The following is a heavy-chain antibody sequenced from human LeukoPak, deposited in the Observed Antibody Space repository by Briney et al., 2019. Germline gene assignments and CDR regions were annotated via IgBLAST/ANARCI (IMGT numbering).Heavy chain of an antibody. CDR3: SAGRLEDFDWVA. D-gene: IGHD3-9*01. CDR1: GGSISSYY. V-gene: IGHV4-59*08. Sequence: PSETLSLTCTVSGGSISSYYWSWIRQPPGKGLEWIAYIYYSGSTNYNPSLKSRVIISVDTSKNQFSLKLSSVTAADTAVYYCSAGRLEDFDWVAWGQGTLVTVSS. J-gene: IGHJ4*02. CDR2: IYYSGST.